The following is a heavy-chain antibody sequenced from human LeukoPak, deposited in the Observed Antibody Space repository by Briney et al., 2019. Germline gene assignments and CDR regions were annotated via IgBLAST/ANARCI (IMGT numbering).Heavy chain of an antibody. Sequence: SETLSLTCAVPGYSISSGYYWGWIRPPPGKGLEWIGTIYHSGSTYYNPSLKSRVAISVDTPKNQFSLKLSSVTAADTAVYYCARGEYSSGWYIDYWGQGTLVTVSS. J-gene: IGHJ4*02. D-gene: IGHD6-19*01. V-gene: IGHV4-38-2*01. CDR3: ARGEYSSGWYIDY. CDR1: GYSISSGYY. CDR2: IYHSGST.